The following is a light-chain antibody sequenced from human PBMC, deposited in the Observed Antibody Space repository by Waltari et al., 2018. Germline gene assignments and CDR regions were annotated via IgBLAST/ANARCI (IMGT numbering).Light chain of an antibody. CDR2: GAS. Sequence: ETVMTQSPAILSVSPGESATLSCRASQSIKSHLAWYQQKPGQAPRLLIYGASTRSAGIPARFSCGESGTEFILTISSLQSEDFATYHCQQYNNWPLYTFGQGTKLEI. CDR3: QQYNNWPLYT. V-gene: IGKV3-15*01. J-gene: IGKJ2*01. CDR1: QSIKSH.